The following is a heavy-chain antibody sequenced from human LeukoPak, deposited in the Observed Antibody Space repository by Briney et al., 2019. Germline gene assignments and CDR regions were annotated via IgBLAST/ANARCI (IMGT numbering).Heavy chain of an antibody. Sequence: PGGSLRLSCAGSGFALKSYSLTWVRQAPGEGLKWVSSISSTSAYIHYADSVKGRFTISRDNVDNVVYLEMNSLGAEDTATYYCARVAVSGPTGWFDSWGQGTLVIVSS. V-gene: IGHV3-21*01. CDR3: ARVAVSGPTGWFDS. CDR1: GFALKSYS. CDR2: ISSTSAYI. D-gene: IGHD2-8*02. J-gene: IGHJ5*01.